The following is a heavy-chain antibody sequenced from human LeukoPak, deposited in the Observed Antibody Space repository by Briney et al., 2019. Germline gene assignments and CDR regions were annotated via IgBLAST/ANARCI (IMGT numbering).Heavy chain of an antibody. Sequence: QTGGSLRLSCAASGFTFSSYAMSWVRQAPGKGLEWVSSISGSGNRTYYADSVKGRFTISRDNSKNTLFLQMNSLRAEDTAVYYCAKNLYCSGGSCYPSALGMDVWGQGATVTVSS. V-gene: IGHV3-23*01. D-gene: IGHD2-15*01. CDR1: GFTFSSYA. CDR3: AKNLYCSGGSCYPSALGMDV. CDR2: ISGSGNRT. J-gene: IGHJ6*02.